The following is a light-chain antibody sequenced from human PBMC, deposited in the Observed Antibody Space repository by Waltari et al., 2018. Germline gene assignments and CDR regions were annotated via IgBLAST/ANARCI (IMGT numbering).Light chain of an antibody. CDR1: GSNLGAGYD. J-gene: IGLJ2*01. Sequence: QSVLTQPPSVSGAPGQRVSISCTGSGSNLGAGYDVPCYQQHPGKAPKLLIYGTSTRPPGVPDRFFGSQSGTSASLAITALQAEDEAEYYCQSYDTSLSVVFGGGTKLTVL. V-gene: IGLV1-40*01. CDR2: GTS. CDR3: QSYDTSLSVV.